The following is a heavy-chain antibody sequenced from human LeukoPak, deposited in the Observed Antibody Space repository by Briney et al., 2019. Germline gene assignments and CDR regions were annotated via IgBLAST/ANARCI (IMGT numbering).Heavy chain of an antibody. Sequence: SETLSLTCTVSGGSINSYYWSWIRQPPGKGLEWIGYIYYSGSTNYNPSLKSRVTISVDTSKNQFSLRLSSVTAADAAVYYCARVTGYIVEDYFDYWGQGTLVTVSS. CDR2: IYYSGST. D-gene: IGHD3-22*01. J-gene: IGHJ4*02. CDR1: GGSINSYY. V-gene: IGHV4-59*01. CDR3: ARVTGYIVEDYFDY.